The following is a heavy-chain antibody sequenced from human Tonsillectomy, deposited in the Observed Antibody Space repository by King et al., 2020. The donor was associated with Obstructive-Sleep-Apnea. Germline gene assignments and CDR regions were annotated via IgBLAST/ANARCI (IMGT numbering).Heavy chain of an antibody. CDR1: GFIFSDYY. CDR2: ISSSGSTI. J-gene: IGHJ4*02. V-gene: IGHV3-11*01. CDR3: AREKRGTTLLVQGY. D-gene: IGHD1-14*01. Sequence: VQLVESGGGLVKPGGSLRLSCAASGFIFSDYYMSWIRQAPGKGLEWISYISSSGSTIYYADSVKGRFTISRDNAKKSLYLQMSSLRAEATAVYYCAREKRGTTLLVQGYWGQGTLVTVSS.